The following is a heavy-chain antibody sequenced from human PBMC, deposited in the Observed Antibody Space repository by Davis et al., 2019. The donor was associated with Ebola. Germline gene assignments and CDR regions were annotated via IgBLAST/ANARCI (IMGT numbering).Heavy chain of an antibody. CDR1: GFRFRDYW. V-gene: IGHV3-74*03. J-gene: IGHJ4*02. CDR2: INGDGSDA. D-gene: IGHD1-1*01. Sequence: GESLKISCAASGFRFRDYWMHWVRQVPGKGLVWVSHINGDGSDAKYADSVKGRFTVSRDNTENTLYLEMTSLRADDTAVYYCARDGQLWDFDYWGQGTLVTVSS. CDR3: ARDGQLWDFDY.